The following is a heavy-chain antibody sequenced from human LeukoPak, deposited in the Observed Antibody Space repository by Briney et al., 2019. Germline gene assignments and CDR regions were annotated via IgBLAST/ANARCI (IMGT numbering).Heavy chain of an antibody. CDR1: GGTFSSYA. D-gene: IGHD2-2*01. J-gene: IGHJ1*01. Sequence: SVKVSCKASGGTFSSYAISWVRQAPGQGLEWMGGIIPIFGTANYAQKFQGGVTITTDESTSTAYMELSSLRSEDTAVYYCARPQEEFCSSTSCYDFQHWGQGTLVTVSS. CDR3: ARPQEEFCSSTSCYDFQH. V-gene: IGHV1-69*05. CDR2: IIPIFGTA.